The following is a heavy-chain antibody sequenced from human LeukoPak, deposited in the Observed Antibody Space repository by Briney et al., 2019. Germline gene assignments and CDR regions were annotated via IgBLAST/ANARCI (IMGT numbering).Heavy chain of an antibody. V-gene: IGHV3-7*03. D-gene: IGHD6-13*01. J-gene: IGHJ4*02. CDR3: ARGVTSAWYLRYYFEY. Sequence: GGSLRLSCAASGFIFSSYWMSWVRQVPGKGLEWVANIKQGGTETSYVDSVEGRFTISRDNAKNSLFLQMNSLRADDTALYYCARGVTSAWYLRYYFEYWGQGIMVTVSS. CDR2: IKQGGTET. CDR1: GFIFSSYW.